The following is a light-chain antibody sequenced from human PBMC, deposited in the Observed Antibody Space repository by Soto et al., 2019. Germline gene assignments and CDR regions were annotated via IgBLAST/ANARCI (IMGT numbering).Light chain of an antibody. J-gene: IGKJ3*01. V-gene: IGKV3-11*01. CDR1: QSVSSY. CDR2: DAS. CDR3: QQRSNWPPFT. Sequence: EIVLTQSPATLSLSPGGRATLSCRASQSVSSYLAWYQQKPGQAPRLLIYDASNRATGIPARFSGSGSGTDFTLTISSLEPEDFAVYYCQQRSNWPPFTFGPGTKVDIK.